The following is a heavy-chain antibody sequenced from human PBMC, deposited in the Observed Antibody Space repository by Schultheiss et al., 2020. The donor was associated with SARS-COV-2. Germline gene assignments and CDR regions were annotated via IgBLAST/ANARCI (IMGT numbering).Heavy chain of an antibody. D-gene: IGHD2-2*01. J-gene: IGHJ6*03. CDR2: IIPIFGTA. Sequence: SVKVSCKASGYTFTSYGISWVRQAPGQGLEWMGGIIPIFGTANYAQKFQGRVTITADESTSTAYMELRSLRSDDTAVYYCARGSCSSTSCYYYYYYMDVWGKGTTVTVSS. CDR1: GYTFTSYG. V-gene: IGHV1-69*13. CDR3: ARGSCSSTSCYYYYYYMDV.